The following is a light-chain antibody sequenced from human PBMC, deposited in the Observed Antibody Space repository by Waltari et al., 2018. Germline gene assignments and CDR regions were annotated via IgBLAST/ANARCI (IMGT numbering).Light chain of an antibody. CDR3: CSYAGSYTPWV. CDR2: AVN. CDR1: SSDVGGYNY. V-gene: IGLV2-11*01. J-gene: IGLJ3*02. Sequence: QSALTQPRSVSGSPGQSVTISCTGTSSDVGGYNYVSWYEQHPGKAPTPVIYAVNKRPPGVPDRFSGSKSGNTASLTISGLQTEDEADYYCCSYAGSYTPWVFGGGTKLTVL.